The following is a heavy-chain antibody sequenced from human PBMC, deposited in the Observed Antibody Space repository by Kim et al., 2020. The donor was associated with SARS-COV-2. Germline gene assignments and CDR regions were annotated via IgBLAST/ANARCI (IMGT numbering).Heavy chain of an antibody. CDR1: GFSLSDTW. Sequence: GGSLRLSCAASGFSLSDTWMSWVRQAPGKGLEWVANINEDGSKKYYVDSVKGRFTISKDNVKNSMYLEMNSLRDEDTAVYYCARGSLWGPGTIVSVSS. CDR3: ARGSL. CDR2: INEDGSKK. V-gene: IGHV3-7*03. J-gene: IGHJ3*01.